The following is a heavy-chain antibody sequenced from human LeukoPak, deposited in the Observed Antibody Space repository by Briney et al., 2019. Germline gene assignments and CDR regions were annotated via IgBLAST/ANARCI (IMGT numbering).Heavy chain of an antibody. CDR1: GFTFNTYG. V-gene: IGHV3-48*04. CDR3: ARSHMYGDYGEDI. Sequence: AGGSLRLSCAASGFTFNTYGMNWFRQAPGRGMEWISYINSVGGTTFYADSVKGRFTISRDNANNTLYLQMNSLRAEDAATYYCARSHMYGDYGEDIWGHGTVVAVSS. CDR2: INSVGGTT. D-gene: IGHD4-17*01. J-gene: IGHJ3*02.